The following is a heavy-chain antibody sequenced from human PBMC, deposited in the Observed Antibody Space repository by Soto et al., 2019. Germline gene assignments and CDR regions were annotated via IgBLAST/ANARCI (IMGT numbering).Heavy chain of an antibody. CDR2: ISAYNGNT. V-gene: IGHV1-18*04. D-gene: IGHD6-19*01. CDR3: ASSSQSTGKAVAGTPYYYYGMDV. CDR1: GYTFTSYG. J-gene: IGHJ6*02. Sequence: ASVKVSCKASGYTFTSYGISWVRQAPGQGLEWMGWISAYNGNTNYAQKLQGRVTMTTDTSTSTAYMELRSLRSDDTAVYYCASSSQSTGKAVAGTPYYYYGMDVWGQGTTVTV.